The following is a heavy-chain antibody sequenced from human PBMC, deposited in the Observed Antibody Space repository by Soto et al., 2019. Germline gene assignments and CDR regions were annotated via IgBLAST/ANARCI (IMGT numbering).Heavy chain of an antibody. CDR1: GGTFSSYA. Sequence: SVKVSCKASGGTFSSYAISWVRQAPGQGLEWMGGIIPIFGTANYAQKFQGRVTITADESTSTAYMELSSLRSEDTAVYYCARENDSGYSYGEHDYWGQGTLVTVSS. V-gene: IGHV1-69*13. J-gene: IGHJ4*02. D-gene: IGHD5-18*01. CDR2: IIPIFGTA. CDR3: ARENDSGYSYGEHDY.